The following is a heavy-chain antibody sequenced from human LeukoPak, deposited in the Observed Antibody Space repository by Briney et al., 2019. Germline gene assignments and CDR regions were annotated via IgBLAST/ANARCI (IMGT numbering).Heavy chain of an antibody. J-gene: IGHJ4*02. Sequence: ASVKVSCKVSGYTLTELSMHWVRQAPGKGLEWMGGFDPEDGEAIYTQKFQGGVTMTEDTSTDTAYMELSSLRSEDTAVYYCATALEIVATPGNYWGQGTLVTVSS. V-gene: IGHV1-24*01. CDR3: ATALEIVATPGNY. CDR1: GYTLTELS. D-gene: IGHD5-12*01. CDR2: FDPEDGEA.